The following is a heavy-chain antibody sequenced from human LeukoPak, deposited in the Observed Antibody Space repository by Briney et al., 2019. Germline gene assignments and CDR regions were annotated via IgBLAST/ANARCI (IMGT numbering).Heavy chain of an antibody. CDR2: IYTSGST. J-gene: IGHJ4*02. V-gene: IGHV4-61*02. CDR1: GGSISSGSYY. CDR3: ARGRYYDSSGYHPFFDY. D-gene: IGHD3-22*01. Sequence: PSQTLSLTCTVSGGSISSGSYYWSWIRQPAGKGLEWIGRIYTSGSTNYNPSLKSRVTISVDTSKNQFSLKLSSVTAADTAEYYCARGRYYDSSGYHPFFDYWGQGTLVTVSS.